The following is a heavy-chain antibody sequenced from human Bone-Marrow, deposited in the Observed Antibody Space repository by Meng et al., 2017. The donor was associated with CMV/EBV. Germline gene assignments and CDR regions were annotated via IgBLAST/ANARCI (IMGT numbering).Heavy chain of an antibody. CDR3: ARGGYYDSSTQDY. Sequence: GESLKISCAASGFTFSSYGMHWVRQAPGKGLEWVAFIRYDGSNKYYADSVKGRFTISRDNSKNTLFLQMNSLTAEDTAVYYCARGGYYDSSTQDYWGQGTLVTVSS. CDR2: IRYDGSNK. CDR1: GFTFSSYG. V-gene: IGHV3-30*02. D-gene: IGHD3-22*01. J-gene: IGHJ4*02.